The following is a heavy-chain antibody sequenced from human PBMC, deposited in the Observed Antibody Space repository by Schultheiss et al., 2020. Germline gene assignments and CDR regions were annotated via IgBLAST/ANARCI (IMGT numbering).Heavy chain of an antibody. CDR3: ARPVPGNSGSPFDY. Sequence: CGSLRLPCAASGFTFSSYSMNWVRQAPGKGLEWVSSISSSSSYIYYADSVKGRFTISRDNAKNSLYLQMNSLRAEDTAVYYCARPVPGNSGSPFDYWGQGTLVTVSS. CDR1: GFTFSSYS. D-gene: IGHD1-26*01. V-gene: IGHV3-21*01. CDR2: ISSSSSYI. J-gene: IGHJ4*02.